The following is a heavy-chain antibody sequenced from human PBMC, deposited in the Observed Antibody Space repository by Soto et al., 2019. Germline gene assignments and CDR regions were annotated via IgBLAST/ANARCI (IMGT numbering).Heavy chain of an antibody. Sequence: GGSLRLSCAASGFTFDDYAMHWVRQAPGKGLEWVSGISWNSGSIGYADSVKGRFTISRDNAKNSLYLQMNSLRAEDTALYYCAKTRRYCSSTSCYARDGFDYWGQGTLVTVSS. V-gene: IGHV3-9*01. J-gene: IGHJ4*02. CDR3: AKTRRYCSSTSCYARDGFDY. CDR1: GFTFDDYA. D-gene: IGHD2-2*01. CDR2: ISWNSGSI.